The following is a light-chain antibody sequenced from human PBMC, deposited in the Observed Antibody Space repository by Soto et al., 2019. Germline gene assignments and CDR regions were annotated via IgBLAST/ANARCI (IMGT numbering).Light chain of an antibody. J-gene: IGKJ5*01. CDR3: QQYHNWPPIT. CDR2: GAS. V-gene: IGKV3D-15*01. CDR1: QSVSSY. Sequence: EIVLTQSPATLSLSPGERATLSCRASQSVSSYLAWYQQKPGQAPRLLIYGASSRATGIPDRLSGSGSGTDFTLTISNLQSEDFAVYFCQQYHNWPPITFGQGTRLEIK.